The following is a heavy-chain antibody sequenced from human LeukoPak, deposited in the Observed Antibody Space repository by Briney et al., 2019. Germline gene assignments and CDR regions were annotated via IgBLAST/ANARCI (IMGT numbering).Heavy chain of an antibody. D-gene: IGHD3-22*01. CDR2: IYYSGST. CDR3: ARGGDYDSSGYYYVHAFDI. Sequence: SETLSLTCTVSGGSTSSYYWSWIRQPPGKGLEWIGYIYYSGSTQYSPSLKSRVTISVDTSKNQFSLKLSSVTAADTAMYYCARGGDYDSSGYYYVHAFDIWGQGTIVTVSS. V-gene: IGHV4-59*01. J-gene: IGHJ3*02. CDR1: GGSTSSYY.